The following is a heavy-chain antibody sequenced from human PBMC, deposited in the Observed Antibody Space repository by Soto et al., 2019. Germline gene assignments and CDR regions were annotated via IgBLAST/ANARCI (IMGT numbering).Heavy chain of an antibody. V-gene: IGHV1-8*01. CDR2: MNPNSGNT. D-gene: IGHD3-3*01. Sequence: ASVKVSCKASWYTFASYDINWVRQATGQGLEWMGWMNPNSGNTGYAQKFQGRVTMTRNTSISTAYMELSSLRSEDTAVYYCARGRYYDFWSGYYLYYYYYYGMDVWGQGTTVTVSS. CDR1: WYTFASYD. J-gene: IGHJ6*02. CDR3: ARGRYYDFWSGYYLYYYYYYGMDV.